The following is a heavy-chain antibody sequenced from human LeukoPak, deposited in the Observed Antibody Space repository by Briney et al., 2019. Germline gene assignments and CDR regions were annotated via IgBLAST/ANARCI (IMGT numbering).Heavy chain of an antibody. CDR3: ATTNPDYTQTNWFAP. CDR1: GGSFSGYY. Sequence: SETLSLTCAVYGGSFSGYYWSWIRQPPGKGLEWIGEIYHTGGTNYNPSLKSRVTISVDKSTNQFPLHLSSVTAADTAVYYCATTNPDYTQTNWFAPWGQGTLVTVSS. V-gene: IGHV4-34*01. J-gene: IGHJ5*02. D-gene: IGHD4-11*01. CDR2: IYHTGGT.